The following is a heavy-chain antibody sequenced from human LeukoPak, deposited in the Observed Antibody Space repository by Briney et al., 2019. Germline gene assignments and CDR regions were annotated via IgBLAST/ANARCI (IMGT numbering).Heavy chain of an antibody. Sequence: PGGSLRLSCVASGFTFSHYGMHWVRQAPGKGLEWVAVIWHDGSNKYYTDSVKGRFSISRDNSRNTQYLEMNSLRVEDTAVYYCAKDAQRGFDYSNSLDYWGQGTLVTVSS. CDR2: IWHDGSNK. CDR3: AKDAQRGFDYSNSLDY. J-gene: IGHJ4*02. V-gene: IGHV3-33*06. D-gene: IGHD4-11*01. CDR1: GFTFSHYG.